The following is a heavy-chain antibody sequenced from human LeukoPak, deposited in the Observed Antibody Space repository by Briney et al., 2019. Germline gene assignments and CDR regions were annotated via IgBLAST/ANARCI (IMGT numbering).Heavy chain of an antibody. V-gene: IGHV1-2*02. CDR1: EYTFTSYY. Sequence: GASVKVSCKASEYTFTSYYMHWVRQAPGQGLEWMGWINPNSGGTNYAQKFQGRVTMTRDTSISTAYMELSRLRSDDTAVYYCATGYGGYYYFDYWGQGTLVTVSS. CDR2: INPNSGGT. CDR3: ATGYGGYYYFDY. D-gene: IGHD4-17*01. J-gene: IGHJ4*02.